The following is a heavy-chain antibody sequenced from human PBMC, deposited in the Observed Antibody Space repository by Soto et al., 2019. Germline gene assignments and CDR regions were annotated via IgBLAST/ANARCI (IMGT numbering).Heavy chain of an antibody. V-gene: IGHV1-18*01. CDR2: ISSYSVNT. CDR3: ASDPEIFDY. CDR1: GYTFTSYG. J-gene: IGHJ4*02. Sequence: QVQLVQSGAEVKKPGASVKVSCKASGYTFTSYGISWVGEAPGQGLEWMGWISSYSVNTNYAQKLQGTGTITTDTSQSTANMKLRTATSDATAVYYCASDPEIFDYWGQGTLVTVSS.